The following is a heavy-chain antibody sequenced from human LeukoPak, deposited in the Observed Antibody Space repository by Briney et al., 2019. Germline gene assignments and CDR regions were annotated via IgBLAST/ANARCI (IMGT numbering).Heavy chain of an antibody. J-gene: IGHJ4*02. V-gene: IGHV3-74*01. Sequence: GGSLRLSCAASGFTFSSYWMHWVRQPPGKGLVWVSRIKSDGSTTTYADSVKGRFTISRDNAKNSLYLQMNSLRAEDTALYYCARGIDYWGQGTLVTVSS. CDR3: ARGIDY. CDR1: GFTFSSYW. CDR2: IKSDGSTT.